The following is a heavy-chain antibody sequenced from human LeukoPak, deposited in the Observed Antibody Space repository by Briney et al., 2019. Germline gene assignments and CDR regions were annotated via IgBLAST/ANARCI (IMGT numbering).Heavy chain of an antibody. D-gene: IGHD6-19*01. J-gene: IGHJ4*02. CDR1: GGTFSSYT. CDR3: AIEGGIAVAGRSY. Sequence: SVKVSCKASGGTFSSYTISRVRQAPGQGLEWMGRIIPILGIANYAQKFQGRVTITADKSTSTAYMELSSPRSEDTAVYYCAIEGGIAVAGRSYWGQGTLVTVSS. CDR2: IIPILGIA. V-gene: IGHV1-69*02.